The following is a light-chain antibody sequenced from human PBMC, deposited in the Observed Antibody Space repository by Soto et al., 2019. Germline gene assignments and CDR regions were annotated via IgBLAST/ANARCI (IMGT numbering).Light chain of an antibody. J-gene: IGKJ1*01. CDR1: QSVSSRY. V-gene: IGKV3-20*01. CDR3: QQYNNWPPWT. CDR2: GAS. Sequence: EIVLTQSPGTLSLSPGERATLSCRASQSVSSRYLAWYQQKPGQAPRVLIYGASSRATGIPDMFSGSGSGTEFTLTISRLQSEDFAVYYCQQYNNWPPWTFGQGTKVDIK.